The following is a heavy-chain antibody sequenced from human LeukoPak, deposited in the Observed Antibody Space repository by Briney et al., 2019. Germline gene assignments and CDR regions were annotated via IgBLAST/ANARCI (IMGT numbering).Heavy chain of an antibody. CDR1: GFTFSSYS. Sequence: GGSLRLSCAASGFTFSSYSMNWVRQAPGKGLEWVSSISSSSSYIYYADSVKGRFTISRDNSKNTLYLQMNSLRAEDTAVYYCAKVFKVYGSGKYYFDYWGQGTLVTVSS. CDR3: AKVFKVYGSGKYYFDY. D-gene: IGHD3-10*01. V-gene: IGHV3-21*04. J-gene: IGHJ4*02. CDR2: ISSSSSYI.